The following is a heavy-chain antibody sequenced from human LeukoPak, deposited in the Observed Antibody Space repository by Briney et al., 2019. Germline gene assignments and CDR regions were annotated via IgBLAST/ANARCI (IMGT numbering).Heavy chain of an antibody. D-gene: IGHD2-21*01. CDR3: ASLRSYSDAFDI. Sequence: GESLKISCKGSGYSFTSYWIGWVRQMPGEGLEWMGIIYPGDSDTRYSPSFQGQATISADKSISTAFLQWSSLKASDSAMYYCASLRSYSDAFDIWGHGTMVTVSS. CDR2: IYPGDSDT. J-gene: IGHJ3*02. CDR1: GYSFTSYW. V-gene: IGHV5-51*01.